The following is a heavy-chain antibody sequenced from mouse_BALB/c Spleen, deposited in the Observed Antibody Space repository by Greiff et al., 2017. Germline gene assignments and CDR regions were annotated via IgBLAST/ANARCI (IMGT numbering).Heavy chain of an antibody. CDR3: ARDCSSSAWFAY. D-gene: IGHD1-1*01. CDR2: IYPGDGDT. J-gene: IGHJ2*01. Sequence: QVQLQQSGAELVRPGSSVKISCKASGYAFSSYWMNWVKPRPGQGLEWIGQIYPGDGDTNYNGKFKGKATLTADKSSSTAYMQLSILTSEDSAVYFCARDCSSSAWFAYWGQGTTLTVSS. V-gene: IGHV1-80*01. CDR1: GYAFSSYW.